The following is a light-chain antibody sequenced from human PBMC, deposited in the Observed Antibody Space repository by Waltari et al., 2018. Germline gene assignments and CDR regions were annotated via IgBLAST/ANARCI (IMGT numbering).Light chain of an antibody. V-gene: IGKV2-29*02. CDR3: MQDTHLPYT. Sequence: DTLMTHPPLSLSVTPGQPASISCKSSQSLLSTDGKTYLYWYLQKPGQSPQLLLYGVSYRFSGGPDRFRGSGSGTDFTMNISRVEAGDVGIYYCMQDTHLPYTFGQGTELQIK. CDR2: GVS. CDR1: QSLLSTDGKTY. J-gene: IGKJ2*01.